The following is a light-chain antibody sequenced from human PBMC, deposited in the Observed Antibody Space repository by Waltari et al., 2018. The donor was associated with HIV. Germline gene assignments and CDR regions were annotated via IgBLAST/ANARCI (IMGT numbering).Light chain of an antibody. V-gene: IGKV2-28*01. CDR3: MQSTHWPGT. Sequence: DIVMTQSPLSLPVTPGEPASISCRSSQSLLHSNGYNYLDWYLQKPGHSPQLLIFLGSNRDSEVPDRFSASGSVTEFTLHISRVEAEDVGIFYCMQSTHWPGTFGQGTKVEIQ. J-gene: IGKJ1*01. CDR2: LGS. CDR1: QSLLHSNGYNY.